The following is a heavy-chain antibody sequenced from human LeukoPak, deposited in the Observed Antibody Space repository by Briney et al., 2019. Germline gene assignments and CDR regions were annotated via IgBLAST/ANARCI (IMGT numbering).Heavy chain of an antibody. D-gene: IGHD3-9*01. Sequence: ASVKVSCKASGYTFTGYYMHWVRQAPGQGLEWMGRINPNSGGTNYAQKFQGRVTMTRDTSISTAYMELSRLRSDDTAAYYCARVESTKYYDILTGYKLKPFDYWGQGTLVTVSS. CDR1: GYTFTGYY. V-gene: IGHV1-2*06. J-gene: IGHJ4*02. CDR3: ARVESTKYYDILTGYKLKPFDY. CDR2: INPNSGGT.